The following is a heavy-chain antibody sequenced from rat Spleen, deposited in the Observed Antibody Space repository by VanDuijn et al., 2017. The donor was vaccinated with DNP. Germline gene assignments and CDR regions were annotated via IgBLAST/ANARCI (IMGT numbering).Heavy chain of an antibody. CDR2: ISTGGGTL. CDR3: TTDFERGY. CDR1: GFTFSDYA. D-gene: IGHD1-11*01. Sequence: EVQLVESGGDLIQPGRSLKLSCAASGFTFSDYAMAWVRQAPKKGLEWVASISTGGGTLYYRDSVKGRFTISRDNAKSILYLQMDSLRSEDTATFYCTTDFERGYWGQGVMVTVSS. J-gene: IGHJ2*01. V-gene: IGHV5S23*01.